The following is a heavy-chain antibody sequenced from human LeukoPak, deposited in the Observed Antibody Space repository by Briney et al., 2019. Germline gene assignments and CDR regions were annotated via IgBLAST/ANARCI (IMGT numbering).Heavy chain of an antibody. V-gene: IGHV4-34*01. CDR3: ARDPTTVTSLPYYFDF. CDR2: INDRGRA. Sequence: SETLSLTCAVHGGSFSGYHWNWIRQSPSKGLEWIGEINDRGRANYNPSLESRVTLSVDTSKKEFSLKLSAVTAADTAVYYCARDPTTVTSLPYYFDFWGQGTLVSVSS. D-gene: IGHD4-17*01. J-gene: IGHJ4*02. CDR1: GGSFSGYH.